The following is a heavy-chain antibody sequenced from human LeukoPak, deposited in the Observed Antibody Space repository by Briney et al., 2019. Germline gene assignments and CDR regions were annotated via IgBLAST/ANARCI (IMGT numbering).Heavy chain of an antibody. CDR2: IIPIFGTA. Sequence: SVKVSCKASGGTFSSYAISWVRQAPGQGLEWMGGIIPIFGTANYAQKFQGRVTITTDESTSTAYMELSSLRSEDTAVYYCARDGSSGSYYVPSYNWFDXXXQXTXVTVSS. V-gene: IGHV1-69*05. D-gene: IGHD1-26*01. CDR1: GGTFSSYA. J-gene: IGHJ5*02. CDR3: ARDGSSGSYYVPSYNWFDX.